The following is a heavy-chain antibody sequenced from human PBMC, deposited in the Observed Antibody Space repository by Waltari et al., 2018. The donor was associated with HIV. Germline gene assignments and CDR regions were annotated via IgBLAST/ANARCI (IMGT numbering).Heavy chain of an antibody. CDR3: ARGPHTSIFGVVKYFQP. CDR1: GESFIASY. V-gene: IGHV4-34*02. D-gene: IGHD3-3*01. J-gene: IGHJ1*01. Sequence: QQWGTGLLMPSETLSLTCAVYGESFIASYWTRIRQYPGSGLEWIGEIDHSGGTNYNPSLKSRVTISVDTSKNQFSLKLTSMTAADTGLYYCARGPHTSIFGVVKYFQPWGQGTLVTVSS. CDR2: IDHSGGT.